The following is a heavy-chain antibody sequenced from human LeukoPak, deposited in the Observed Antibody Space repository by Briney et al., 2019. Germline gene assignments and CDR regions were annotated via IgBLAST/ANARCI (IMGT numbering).Heavy chain of an antibody. V-gene: IGHV4-30-2*01. CDR2: IYHSGST. J-gene: IGHJ5*02. Sequence: SETLSLTCTVSGASISSDGYYWNWIRQPPGKGLEWIGYIYHSGSTYYNPSLKSRVTISVDTSKNQFSLKLSSVTAADTAVYYCARGARPWDWFDPWGQGTLVTVSS. CDR3: ARGARPWDWFDP. D-gene: IGHD1-26*01. CDR1: GASISSDGYY.